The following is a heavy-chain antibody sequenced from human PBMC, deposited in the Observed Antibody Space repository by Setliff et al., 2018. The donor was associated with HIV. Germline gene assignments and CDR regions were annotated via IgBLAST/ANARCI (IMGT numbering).Heavy chain of an antibody. CDR1: GFTFSSYG. V-gene: IGHV3-30*02. Sequence: GGSLRLSCAASGFTFSSYGLHWVRQAPGKGLEWVAFIRNDGSDKHYVESVKGRFTISRDNSKNSLYLQMNTLRAEDTAVYFCARSPYGDYGLDYWGQGTLVTVSS. CDR3: ARSPYGDYGLDY. D-gene: IGHD4-17*01. J-gene: IGHJ4*02. CDR2: IRNDGSDK.